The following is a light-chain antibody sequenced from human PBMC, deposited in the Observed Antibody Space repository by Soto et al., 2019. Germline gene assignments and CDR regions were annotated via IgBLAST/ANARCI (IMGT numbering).Light chain of an antibody. J-gene: IGKJ4*01. CDR2: DAS. CDR1: QSVSNY. CDR3: QQRSNWPLLT. Sequence: EIVLTQSPATLSLSPGERATLSCRASQSVSNYLAWYQQKPGQAPRLLIYDASNRATGIPARFSGSGSGTDFTHTISSLEHEDFSVYYCQQRSNWPLLTFGGGNKVEIK. V-gene: IGKV3-11*01.